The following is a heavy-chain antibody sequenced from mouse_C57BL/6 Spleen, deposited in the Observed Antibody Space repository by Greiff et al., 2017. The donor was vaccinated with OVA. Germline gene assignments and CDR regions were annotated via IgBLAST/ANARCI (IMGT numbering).Heavy chain of an antibody. J-gene: IGHJ2*01. V-gene: IGHV1-53*01. D-gene: IGHD3-1*01. CDR1: GYTFTSYW. CDR3: AREARGSGQYYLDY. CDR2: INPSNGGT. Sequence: QVHVKQPGTELVKPGASVKLSCKASGYTFTSYWMHWVKQRPGQGLEWIGNINPSNGGTNYNEKFKSKATLTVDKSSSTAYMQLSSLTSEDSAVYYCAREARGSGQYYLDYWGQGTTLTVSS.